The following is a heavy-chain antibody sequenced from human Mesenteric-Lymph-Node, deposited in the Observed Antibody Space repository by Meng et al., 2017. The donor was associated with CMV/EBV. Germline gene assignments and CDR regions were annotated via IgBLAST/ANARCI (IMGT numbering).Heavy chain of an antibody. CDR1: GFTFSSYA. D-gene: IGHD3-3*01. Sequence: GESLKISCAASGFTFSSYAMSWVRQAPGKGLEWVSVIYSGGSSTYYADSVKGRFTISRDNSKNSLYLQMNSLRAEDTAVYYCAKEGQYYDFWSGYYYGNWFDPWGQGTLVTVSS. J-gene: IGHJ5*02. CDR3: AKEGQYYDFWSGYYYGNWFDP. V-gene: IGHV3-23*03. CDR2: IYSGGSST.